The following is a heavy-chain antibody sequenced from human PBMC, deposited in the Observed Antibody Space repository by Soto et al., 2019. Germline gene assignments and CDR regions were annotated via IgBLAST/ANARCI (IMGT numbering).Heavy chain of an antibody. CDR1: GVSFSSTSYY. J-gene: IGHJ4*01. CDR2: IHYSGST. CDR3: ARAWEYLYIDY. V-gene: IGHV4-61*01. D-gene: IGHD1-26*01. Sequence: PPESLSLTCTGSGVSFSSTSYYWTWIRQPPGKGLEWIGYIHYSGSTNYNPSLQSRVTISVDTSKNHFSLELTSVTAADTAVYYCARAWEYLYIDYWG.